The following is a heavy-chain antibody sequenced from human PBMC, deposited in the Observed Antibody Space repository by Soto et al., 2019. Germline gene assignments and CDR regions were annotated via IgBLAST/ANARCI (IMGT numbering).Heavy chain of an antibody. Sequence: EVQLLESGGGLIQPGGSLRLSCAASGFTFSSYAMSWVRQAPGKGLEWVSAISGSGGSTYYADSVKGRFTISRDNSKNTLYLQMNSLRAEDTAVYYCAKAYSSSSVVHWFDPWGQGTLVTVSS. J-gene: IGHJ5*02. CDR1: GFTFSSYA. V-gene: IGHV3-23*01. D-gene: IGHD6-6*01. CDR2: ISGSGGST. CDR3: AKAYSSSSVVHWFDP.